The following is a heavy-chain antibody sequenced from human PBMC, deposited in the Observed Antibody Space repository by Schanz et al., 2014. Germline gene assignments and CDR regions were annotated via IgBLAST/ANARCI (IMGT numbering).Heavy chain of an antibody. CDR3: EKAEYDILTDSYSRLDP. Sequence: QIQLVQSGPEVKKPGATVKVSCKASGYIFINSGISWVRQAPGQGLEWMGWISVYNHNKEYDQKFQGRVTMTTDTSTNTAYMELRSLRSDDTAVYYCEKAEYDILTDSYSRLDPWGQGTLVTVSS. D-gene: IGHD3-9*01. V-gene: IGHV1-18*01. CDR2: ISVYNHNK. CDR1: GYIFINSG. J-gene: IGHJ5*02.